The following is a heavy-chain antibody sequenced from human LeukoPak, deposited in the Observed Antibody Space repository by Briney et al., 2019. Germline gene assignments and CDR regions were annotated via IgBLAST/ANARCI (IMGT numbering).Heavy chain of an antibody. Sequence: RGASVKVSCKASGGTFSSYAISWVRQAPGQGLEWMGRIIPILGIANYAQKFQGRVTITADKSTSTAYMELSSLRSEDTAVYYCARAHYWLTGDYYFDYWGQGTLVTVSS. CDR2: IIPILGIA. CDR3: ARAHYWLTGDYYFDY. CDR1: GGTFSSYA. V-gene: IGHV1-69*04. D-gene: IGHD2-8*02. J-gene: IGHJ4*02.